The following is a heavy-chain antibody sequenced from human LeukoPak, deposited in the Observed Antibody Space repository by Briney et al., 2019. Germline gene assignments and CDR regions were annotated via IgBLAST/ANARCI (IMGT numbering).Heavy chain of an antibody. CDR2: ISGSGGST. CDR1: RFTFSNYA. V-gene: IGHV3-23*01. J-gene: IGHJ4*02. D-gene: IGHD2-2*01. CDR3: AKDDCSSSGCYVDY. Sequence: GGSLRLSCAASRFTFSNYAMSWVRQAPEKGLEWVSGISGSGGSTYYADSVKGRFTISRDNSKNTLYLQMNNLRAENTAVYYCAKDDCSSSGCYVDYWGQGTLVTVSS.